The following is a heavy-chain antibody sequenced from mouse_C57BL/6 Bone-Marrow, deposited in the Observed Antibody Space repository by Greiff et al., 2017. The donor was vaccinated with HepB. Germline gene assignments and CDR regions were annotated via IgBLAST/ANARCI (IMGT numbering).Heavy chain of an antibody. V-gene: IGHV1-53*01. J-gene: IGHJ1*03. CDR1: GYTFTSYW. D-gene: IGHD1-1*01. CDR3: ARSRKYGSSWYFDV. CDR2: INPSNGGT. Sequence: QVQLKQPGTELVKPGASVKLSCKASGYTFTSYWMHWVKQRPGQGLEWIGNINPSNGGTNYNEKFKSKATLTVDKSSSTAYMQLSSLTSEDSAVYYCARSRKYGSSWYFDVWGTGTTVTVSS.